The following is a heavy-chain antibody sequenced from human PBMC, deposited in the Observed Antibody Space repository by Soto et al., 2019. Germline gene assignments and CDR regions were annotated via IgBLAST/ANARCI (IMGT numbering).Heavy chain of an antibody. V-gene: IGHV1-3*01. CDR3: ARGYQPLDV. J-gene: IGHJ6*02. D-gene: IGHD2-2*01. Sequence: QVQLVQSGAEVKKPGASVKVSCKASGYTFTSYAMHWVRQAPGQRLEWMGWINAGNGNTKYSQKFQGRVTITRDTSASTAYMKLSSLRSEDTAVYYCARGYQPLDVWGQGTTVTVSS. CDR2: INAGNGNT. CDR1: GYTFTSYA.